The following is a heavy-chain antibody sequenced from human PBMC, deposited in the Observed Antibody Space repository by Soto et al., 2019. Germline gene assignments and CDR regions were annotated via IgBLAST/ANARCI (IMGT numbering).Heavy chain of an antibody. Sequence: EVKLVESGGGMVKPGGSLRLSCAASNFTFNNTYMNWVRQAPGRGLEWVGRIKSKIDGGTRDYAAPVKGRFTISRDDSKGTLYLQMNSLKIEDTAVYYCYTDYYDSSDYYYACDPWGQGTLVTVS. J-gene: IGHJ5*02. CDR2: IKSKIDGGTR. V-gene: IGHV3-15*07. CDR1: NFTFNNTY. D-gene: IGHD3-22*01. CDR3: YTDYYDSSDYYYACDP.